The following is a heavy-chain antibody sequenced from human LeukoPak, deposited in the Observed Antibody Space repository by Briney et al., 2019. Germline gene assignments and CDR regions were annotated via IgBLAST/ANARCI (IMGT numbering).Heavy chain of an antibody. Sequence: PSETLSLTCTVSGGPISSHYWTWIRQPAGKGLEWIGRVYIGGNTNYNPSLKSRVTMSVDTSRNQFSLKLTSVTAADTAVYYCAREIGGSFYLNYWGQGTLVTVSS. CDR3: AREIGGSFYLNY. D-gene: IGHD2-15*01. CDR1: GGPISSHY. J-gene: IGHJ4*02. CDR2: VYIGGNT. V-gene: IGHV4-4*07.